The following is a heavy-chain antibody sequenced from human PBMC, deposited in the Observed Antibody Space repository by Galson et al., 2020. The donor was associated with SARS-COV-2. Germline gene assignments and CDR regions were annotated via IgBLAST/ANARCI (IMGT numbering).Heavy chain of an antibody. CDR3: ARDSKYNLYYYYYMDV. CDR2: INPNSGGT. Sequence: ASVKVSCKASQYMFTDYYMHWVRQAPGQGREWVGWINPNSGGTNYAQKFQGRVTMTRDTSISTAYMELSRLRSDDTAVYYCARDSKYNLYYYYYMDVWGKGTTVTVSS. D-gene: IGHD1-1*01. V-gene: IGHV1-2*02. CDR1: QYMFTDYY. J-gene: IGHJ6*03.